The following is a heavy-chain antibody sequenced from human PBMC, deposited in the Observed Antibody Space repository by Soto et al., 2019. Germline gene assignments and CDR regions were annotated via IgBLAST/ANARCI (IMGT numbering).Heavy chain of an antibody. CDR2: ISSSASTI. CDR1: GFTFSSYE. V-gene: IGHV3-48*03. J-gene: IGHJ5*02. Sequence: GGSLRLSCAASGFTFSSYEMNWVRQAPGKWLEWVSSISSSASTIYYADSVKGRFTISRDNAKNSLYLQMNSLRAEDTAVYYCARSWGVYCSSTSCYSPWFDPWGQGXLVTVPS. D-gene: IGHD2-2*02. CDR3: ARSWGVYCSSTSCYSPWFDP.